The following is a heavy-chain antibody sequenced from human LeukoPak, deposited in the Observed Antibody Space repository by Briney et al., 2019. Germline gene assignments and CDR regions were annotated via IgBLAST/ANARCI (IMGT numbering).Heavy chain of an antibody. CDR2: IYYVGGT. V-gene: IGHV4-61*03. J-gene: IGHJ4*02. D-gene: IGHD1-1*01. CDR1: RGSFSSGRYC. CDR3: ARVVWYRGLTEFVH. Sequence: SGTLSLTRAVSRGSFSSGRYCWGWIRQPPGKGREWLVYIYYVGGTTYNPSLKNRLTISGRTAKNRFFLKLSAVPAADPPVDYPARVVWYRGLTEFVHWGQGTPVTASS.